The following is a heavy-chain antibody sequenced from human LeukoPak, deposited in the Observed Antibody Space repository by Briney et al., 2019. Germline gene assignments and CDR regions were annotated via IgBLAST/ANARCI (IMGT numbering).Heavy chain of an antibody. V-gene: IGHV4-59*12. Sequence: PSETLSLTCTVSGGSISSYYWSWIRQPPGKGLEWIGYIYYSVSTNYNPSLKSRVTISVDTSKNQFSLKLSSVTAADTAVYYCARSWGHYDFWSGSSLYYFDYWGQGTLVTVSS. CDR2: IYYSVST. CDR1: GGSISSYY. CDR3: ARSWGHYDFWSGSSLYYFDY. J-gene: IGHJ4*02. D-gene: IGHD3-3*01.